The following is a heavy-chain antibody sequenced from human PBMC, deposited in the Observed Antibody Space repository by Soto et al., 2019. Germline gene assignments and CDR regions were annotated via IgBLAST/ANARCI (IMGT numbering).Heavy chain of an antibody. CDR1: GYPFTSYA. Sequence: ASVKVCCKASGYPFTSYAMHLVRQAPGQRLEWMGWINAGNGNTKYSQKFQGRVTITRDTSASTAYMELSSLRSEDTAVYYCARESGYSSSQPSTHFDYWGQGTLVTVSS. V-gene: IGHV1-3*01. CDR2: INAGNGNT. CDR3: ARESGYSSSQPSTHFDY. D-gene: IGHD6-13*01. J-gene: IGHJ4*02.